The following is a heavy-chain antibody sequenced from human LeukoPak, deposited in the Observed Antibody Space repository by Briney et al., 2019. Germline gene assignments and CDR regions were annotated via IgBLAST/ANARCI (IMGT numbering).Heavy chain of an antibody. V-gene: IGHV1-58*02. CDR1: GFTFTSSA. CDR2: IVVGSGNT. CDR3: AAKAARTNRSTNYYFDY. D-gene: IGHD6-6*01. J-gene: IGHJ4*02. Sequence: TSVKVSCKASGFTFTSSAMQWVRQARGQRLEWIGWIVVGSGNTNYAQKFQERVTITRDMSTSTAYMELSSLRSEDTAVYHCAAKAARTNRSTNYYFDYWGQGTLVTVSS.